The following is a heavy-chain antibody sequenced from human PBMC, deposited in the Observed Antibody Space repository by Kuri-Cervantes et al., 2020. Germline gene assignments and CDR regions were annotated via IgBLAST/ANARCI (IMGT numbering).Heavy chain of an antibody. CDR2: IDNDGSST. Sequence: GGSLRLSCAASGFTFRSHWMHWVRQAPGKGLGWVSTIDNDGSSTRYADTVKGRFTISRDNSKNTLYLQMNSLRAEDTAVYYCAKDRYSSGWYKDYWGQGTLVTVSS. CDR1: GFTFRSHW. J-gene: IGHJ4*02. CDR3: AKDRYSSGWYKDY. V-gene: IGHV3-74*01. D-gene: IGHD6-19*01.